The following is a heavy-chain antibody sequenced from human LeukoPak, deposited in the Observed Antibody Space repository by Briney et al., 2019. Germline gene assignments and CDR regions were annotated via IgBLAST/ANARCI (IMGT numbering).Heavy chain of an antibody. CDR1: GYTFTSYG. CDR3: ASGSGYYGSGYFDY. V-gene: IGHV1-18*01. CDR2: ISAYNGNT. J-gene: IGHJ4*02. D-gene: IGHD3-22*01. Sequence: ASVKVSCKASGYTFTSYGISWVRQAPGQGLEWMGWISAYNGNTNYAQKLQGRVTMTTDTSTSTAYMELRSLRAEDTAVYYCASGSGYYGSGYFDYWGQGTLVTVSS.